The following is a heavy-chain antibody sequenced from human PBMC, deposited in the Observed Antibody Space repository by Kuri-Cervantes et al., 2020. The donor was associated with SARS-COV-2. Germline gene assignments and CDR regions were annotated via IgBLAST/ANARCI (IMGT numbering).Heavy chain of an antibody. J-gene: IGHJ4*02. CDR2: ISGSGGST. D-gene: IGHD4/OR15-4a*01. Sequence: GESLKISCAASGFTFSSYAMSWVRQAPGKGLEWVSAISGSGGSTYYADSVKGRFTISRDNSKNTLYLQMNSLRPEDTAMYYCAKDGAGAHDFWGQGILVTVSS. V-gene: IGHV3-23*01. CDR3: AKDGAGAHDF. CDR1: GFTFSSYA.